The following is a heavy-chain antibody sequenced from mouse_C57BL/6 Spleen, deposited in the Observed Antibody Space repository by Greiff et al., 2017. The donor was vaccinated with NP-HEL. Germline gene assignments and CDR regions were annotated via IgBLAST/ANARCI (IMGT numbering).Heavy chain of an antibody. Sequence: QVQLKESGPGLVAPSQSLSITCTVSGFSLTSYGVHWVRQPPGKGLEWLVVIWSDGSTTYNSALKSRLSISKDNSKSQVFLKMNSLQTDDTAMYSCSRQDGAPRRGYYAMDYWGQGTSVTVSS. J-gene: IGHJ4*01. CDR3: SRQDGAPRRGYYAMDY. CDR2: IWSDGST. CDR1: GFSLTSYG. D-gene: IGHD2-3*01. V-gene: IGHV2-6*03.